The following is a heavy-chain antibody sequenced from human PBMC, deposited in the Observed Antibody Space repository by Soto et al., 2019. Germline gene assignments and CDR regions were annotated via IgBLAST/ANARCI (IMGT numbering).Heavy chain of an antibody. CDR2: IYYSGST. CDR3: ARAQTLRPWAFDI. J-gene: IGHJ3*02. Sequence: QVQLQESGPGLVKPSQTLSLTCTVSGGSISSGGYYWSWIRQHPGQGLEWIGYIYYSGSTYYNPFRKSRVTISVDTSKNQFSLKLSSVTAADTAVYYCARAQTLRPWAFDIWGQGTMVTVSS. V-gene: IGHV4-31*03. CDR1: GGSISSGGYY.